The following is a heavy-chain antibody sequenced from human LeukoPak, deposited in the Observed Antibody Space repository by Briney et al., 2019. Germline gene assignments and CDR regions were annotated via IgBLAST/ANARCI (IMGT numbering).Heavy chain of an antibody. D-gene: IGHD3-22*01. Sequence: PSQTLSLTCTVSGGSISSGDYYWSWIRQHPGKGLEWIGYIYYSGSTYYNPSLKSRVTISVDTSKNQFSLKLSSVTAADTAVYYCARLLYYYDSSGYRAAFDIWGQGTMVTVSS. J-gene: IGHJ3*02. CDR1: GGSISSGDYY. CDR2: IYYSGST. CDR3: ARLLYYYDSSGYRAAFDI. V-gene: IGHV4-30-4*01.